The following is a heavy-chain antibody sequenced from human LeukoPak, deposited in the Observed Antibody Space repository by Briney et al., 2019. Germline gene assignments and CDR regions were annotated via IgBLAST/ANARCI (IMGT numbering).Heavy chain of an antibody. D-gene: IGHD4-17*01. V-gene: IGHV3-23*01. CDR3: AKDHGDYVTTYFDY. CDR1: TFTFSSYA. CDR2: ISGSGGST. Sequence: GGSLRLSCAASTFTFSSYAMSRVRQAPGKGLEWVSAISGSGGSTYYADSVKGRFTISRDNSKNTLYLQMNSLRAEGTAVYYCAKDHGDYVTTYFDYWGQGTLVTVSS. J-gene: IGHJ4*02.